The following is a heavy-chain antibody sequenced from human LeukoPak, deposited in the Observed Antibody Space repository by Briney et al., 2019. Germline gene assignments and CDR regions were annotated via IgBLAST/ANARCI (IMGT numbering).Heavy chain of an antibody. CDR2: IIPIFGTA. D-gene: IGHD3-9*01. V-gene: IGHV1-69*13. CDR3: ARGVRELRYFDWLFN. J-gene: IGHJ4*02. CDR1: GGTFSSYA. Sequence: SVKVSCKASGGTFSSYAISWVRQPPAQGLEWMGGIIPIFGTANYAQKFQGRVTITADESTSTAYMQLSSLRSEDTAVYYCARGVRELRYFDWLFNWGQGTLVTVSS.